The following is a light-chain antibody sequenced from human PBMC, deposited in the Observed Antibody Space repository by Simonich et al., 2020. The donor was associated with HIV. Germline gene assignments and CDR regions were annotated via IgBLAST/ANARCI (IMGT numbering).Light chain of an antibody. CDR1: QSISSW. CDR2: KAS. CDR3: QHYNSYPTWT. Sequence: DIQMTQSPSTLSASVGDRVTITCRASQSISSWLAWYQQKPGKAPKLLIYKASSLESGVPSRFSGSGSGTELTLTISSLQPDDFATYYCQHYNSYPTWTFGQGTKVEIK. J-gene: IGKJ1*01. V-gene: IGKV1-5*03.